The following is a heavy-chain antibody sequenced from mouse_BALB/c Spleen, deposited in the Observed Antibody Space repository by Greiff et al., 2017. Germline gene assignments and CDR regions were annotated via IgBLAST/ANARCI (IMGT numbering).Heavy chain of an antibody. CDR2: INPSSGYT. V-gene: IGHV1-4*02. J-gene: IGHJ4*01. CDR3: ARWDINWYYAMDY. CDR1: GYTFTSYT. D-gene: IGHD4-1*02. Sequence: VQLQQSAAELARPGASVKMSCKASGYTFTSYTMHWVKQRPGQGLEWIGYINPSSGYTEYNQKFKDKTTLTADKSSSTAYMQLSSLTSEDSAVYYCARWDINWYYAMDYWGQGTSVTVSS.